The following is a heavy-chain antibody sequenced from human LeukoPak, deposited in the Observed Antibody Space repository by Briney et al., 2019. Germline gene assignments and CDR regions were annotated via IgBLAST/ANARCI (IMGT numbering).Heavy chain of an antibody. Sequence: SETLSLTCTVSGGSISSSSYYWGWIRQPPGKGLEWIGSIYYSGSTYYNPSLKSRVTISVDTSKNQFSLKLSSVTAADTAVYYCARHVVILWFGGGTRFDPWGQGTLVTVSS. CDR1: GGSISSSSYY. D-gene: IGHD3-10*01. J-gene: IGHJ5*02. CDR3: ARHVVILWFGGGTRFDP. V-gene: IGHV4-39*01. CDR2: IYYSGST.